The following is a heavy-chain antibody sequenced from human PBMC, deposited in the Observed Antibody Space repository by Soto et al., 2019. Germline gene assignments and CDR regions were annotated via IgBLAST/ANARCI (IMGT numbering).Heavy chain of an antibody. CDR3: ARAKNYYYDSSGYSYYYGMDV. J-gene: IGHJ6*02. Sequence: GSLRLSCAASGFTFSSYEMNWVRQAPGKGLEWVSYISSSGSTIYYADSVKGRFTISRDNAKNSLYLQMNSLRAEDTAVYYCARAKNYYYDSSGYSYYYGMDVWGQGTTVTVSS. CDR1: GFTFSSYE. V-gene: IGHV3-48*03. CDR2: ISSSGSTI. D-gene: IGHD3-22*01.